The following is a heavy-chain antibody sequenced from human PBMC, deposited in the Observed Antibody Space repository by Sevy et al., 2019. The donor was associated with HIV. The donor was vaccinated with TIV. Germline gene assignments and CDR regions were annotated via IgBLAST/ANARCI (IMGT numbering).Heavy chain of an antibody. CDR2: ISWNSATR. Sequence: GGSLRLSCAASGFTFEDSAMHWVRQAPGKGLEWVSGISWNSATRGYADSVKGRFTISRDNAKNSLYLQMNSLGTEDTALYYCAKDTSRVVAGTGYFDYWGQGTLVTVSS. J-gene: IGHJ4*02. CDR1: GFTFEDSA. V-gene: IGHV3-9*01. CDR3: AKDTSRVVAGTGYFDY. D-gene: IGHD6-19*01.